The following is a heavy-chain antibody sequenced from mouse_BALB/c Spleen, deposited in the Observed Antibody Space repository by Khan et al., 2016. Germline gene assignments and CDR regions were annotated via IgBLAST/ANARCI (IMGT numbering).Heavy chain of an antibody. CDR1: GYAFTNYL. Sequence: QVQLQQSGAELVRPGTSVKVSCKASGYAFTNYLIEWIKQRPGQGLEWIGVINPGSGGTNYNEKFKDMATLTADKSSSPAYLQISCLTSDDSAVYICARSCYGYGFAYWGQGTLVTVSA. CDR3: ARSCYGYGFAY. J-gene: IGHJ3*01. D-gene: IGHD1-2*01. V-gene: IGHV1-54*01. CDR2: INPGSGGT.